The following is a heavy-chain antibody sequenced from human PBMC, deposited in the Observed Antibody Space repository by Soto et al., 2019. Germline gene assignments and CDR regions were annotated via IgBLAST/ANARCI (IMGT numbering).Heavy chain of an antibody. CDR1: GFIFGSHA. V-gene: IGHV3-23*01. CDR2: ISGSGAST. Sequence: EVQVLESGGGLVPPGGSLRLSCAASGFIFGSHAMTWVRLAPGKGLEWVSGISGSGASTYYADSVKGRFTISRDNSKNTLYLQMDSLRAEDTAVYYCAKGSQRNYGDPFDYWGQGTLVTVSS. CDR3: AKGSQRNYGDPFDY. J-gene: IGHJ4*02. D-gene: IGHD4-17*01.